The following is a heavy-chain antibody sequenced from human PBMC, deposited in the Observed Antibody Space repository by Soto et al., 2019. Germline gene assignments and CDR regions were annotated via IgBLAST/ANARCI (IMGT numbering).Heavy chain of an antibody. J-gene: IGHJ5*02. CDR3: ATGSIGTRGFDP. CDR2: IYHSGST. V-gene: IGHV4-30-2*01. D-gene: IGHD1-7*01. CDR1: GGSISSGGYS. Sequence: SETLSLTCAVSGGSISSGGYSWSLIRQPPGKGLEWIGYIYHSGSTYYNPSLKSRVTISVDRSKNQFSLKLSSVTAADTAVYYCATGSIGTRGFDPWGQGTLVTVSS.